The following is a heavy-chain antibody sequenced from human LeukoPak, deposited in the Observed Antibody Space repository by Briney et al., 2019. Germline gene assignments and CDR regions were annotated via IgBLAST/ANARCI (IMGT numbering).Heavy chain of an antibody. V-gene: IGHV3-11*04. D-gene: IGHD4-17*01. J-gene: IGHJ4*02. CDR1: GFTFSDYY. CDR3: ARDPLKATVTTTYYFDY. Sequence: GGSLRLSCAASGFTFSDYYMSWIRQAPGKGLEWVSYISSSGSTIYYADSVKGRSTISRDNAKNSLYLQMNSLRAEDTAVYYCARDPLKATVTTTYYFDYWGQGTLVTVSS. CDR2: ISSSGSTI.